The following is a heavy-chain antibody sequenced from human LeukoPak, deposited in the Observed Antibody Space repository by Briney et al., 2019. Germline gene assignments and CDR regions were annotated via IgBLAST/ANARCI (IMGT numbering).Heavy chain of an antibody. Sequence: ASVKVSCKASGGTFSSYAISWVRQAPGQGLEWMGGIIPIFGTANYAQKFQGRVTITADESTSEAYMELSSLRSEDTAVYYCARDPRHDIVATRGFDYWGQGTLVTVSS. CDR2: IIPIFGTA. V-gene: IGHV1-69*01. J-gene: IGHJ4*02. D-gene: IGHD5-12*01. CDR3: ARDPRHDIVATRGFDY. CDR1: GGTFSSYA.